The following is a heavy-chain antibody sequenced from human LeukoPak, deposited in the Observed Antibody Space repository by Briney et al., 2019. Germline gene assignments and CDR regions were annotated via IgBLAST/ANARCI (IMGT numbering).Heavy chain of an antibody. D-gene: IGHD6-19*01. CDR1: GGSISSSSYY. J-gene: IGHJ4*02. Sequence: SETLSLTCTVSGGSISSSSYYWGWIRQPPGKGLEWIGSIYYSGSTYYNPSLKSRVTISVDTSKNQFSLKLSSVTAADTAVYYCVIIAVAGTVGPARWGQGTLVTVSS. CDR2: IYYSGST. CDR3: VIIAVAGTVGPAR. V-gene: IGHV4-39*07.